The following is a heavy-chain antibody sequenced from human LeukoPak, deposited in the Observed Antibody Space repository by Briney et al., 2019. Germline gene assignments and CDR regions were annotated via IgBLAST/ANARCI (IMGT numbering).Heavy chain of an antibody. V-gene: IGHV1-8*01. J-gene: IGHJ4*02. CDR1: GYTFTSCD. Sequence: GASVKVSCKASGYTFTSCDINWVRQATGQGLEWMGWMNPNSGNTGYAQKFQGRVTMTRNTSISTAYMELSSLRSEDTAVYYCAREEQWLVRYFDYWGQGTLVTVSS. CDR2: MNPNSGNT. D-gene: IGHD6-19*01. CDR3: AREEQWLVRYFDY.